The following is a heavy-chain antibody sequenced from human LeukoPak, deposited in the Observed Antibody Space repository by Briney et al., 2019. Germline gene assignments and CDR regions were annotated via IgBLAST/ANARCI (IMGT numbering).Heavy chain of an antibody. CDR2: IYYSGNT. Sequence: SQTLSLTCTVSGGSTSSGDYYWSWIRQPPGRGLEFIGYIYYSGNTYYNPSLKSRVTISVDTSKNQFSLKLSSVTAADTAVYYCASRPESEAYFDYWGQGTLVTVSS. J-gene: IGHJ4*02. CDR1: GGSTSSGDYY. CDR3: ASRPESEAYFDY. V-gene: IGHV4-30-4*01.